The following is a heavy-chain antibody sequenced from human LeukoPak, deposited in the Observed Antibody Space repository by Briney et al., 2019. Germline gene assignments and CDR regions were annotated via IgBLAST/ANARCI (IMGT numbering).Heavy chain of an antibody. V-gene: IGHV3-11*01. J-gene: IGHJ4*02. CDR1: GLTFSVYY. Sequence: SGGSLRLSCAASGLTFSVYYMSWIRQAPGKGVEWVSYISSSGSIIYYADSVKGRFTISRDNAKNSLYLQINSLRAEDTAVYYCARPLETSSITEFNYWGQGTLVTVSS. D-gene: IGHD6-6*01. CDR2: ISSSGSII. CDR3: ARPLETSSITEFNY.